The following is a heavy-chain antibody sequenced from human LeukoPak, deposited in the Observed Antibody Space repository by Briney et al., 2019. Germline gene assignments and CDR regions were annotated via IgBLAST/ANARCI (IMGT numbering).Heavy chain of an antibody. D-gene: IGHD6-6*01. CDR3: ARGIAAHGGYYYYYYYMDV. J-gene: IGHJ6*03. CDR2: INHSGST. CDR1: GGSFSGYY. V-gene: IGHV4-34*01. Sequence: SETLSLTCAVYGGSFSGYYWSWIRQPPGKGLEWIGEINHSGSTNYNPSLESRVTISVDTSKNQFSLKLSSVTAADTAVYYGARGIAAHGGYYYYYYYMDVWGKGTTVTVSS.